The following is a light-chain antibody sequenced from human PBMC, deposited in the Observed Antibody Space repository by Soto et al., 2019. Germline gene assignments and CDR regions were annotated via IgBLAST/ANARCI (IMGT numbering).Light chain of an antibody. J-gene: IGKJ1*01. CDR2: DAS. CDR1: QSISSW. CDR3: QQYNSYTRT. Sequence: DIQMTQSPSTLSASVGDRVTITCRAGQSISSWLAWYQQKPGKATKLLIYDASSLESGVPSRLSGSGSGTEFTLTTSSLQPDDFATYYCQQYNSYTRTFGQGTKVDIX. V-gene: IGKV1-5*01.